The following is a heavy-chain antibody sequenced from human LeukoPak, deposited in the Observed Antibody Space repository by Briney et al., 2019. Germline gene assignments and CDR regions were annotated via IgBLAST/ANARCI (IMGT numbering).Heavy chain of an antibody. Sequence: SETLSLTCTVSGGSISSYYWSWIRQPPGKGLEWIGYIYYSGSTNYNPSLKSRVTISVDTSKNQFSLKLSSVTAADTAVYYCARGVTDDFWSGYFIDYWGQGTLVTVSS. CDR1: GGSISSYY. D-gene: IGHD3-3*01. V-gene: IGHV4-59*01. CDR2: IYYSGST. CDR3: ARGVTDDFWSGYFIDY. J-gene: IGHJ4*02.